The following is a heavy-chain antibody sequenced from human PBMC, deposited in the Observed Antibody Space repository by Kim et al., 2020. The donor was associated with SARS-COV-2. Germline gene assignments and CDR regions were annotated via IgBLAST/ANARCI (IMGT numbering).Heavy chain of an antibody. CDR3: AKGRHIVVVTANDY. D-gene: IGHD2-21*02. J-gene: IGHJ4*02. Sequence: ADAVKGRFTISRDNSKNTLYLQMNSLRAEDTAVYYCAKGRHIVVVTANDYWGQGTLVTVSS. V-gene: IGHV3-23*01.